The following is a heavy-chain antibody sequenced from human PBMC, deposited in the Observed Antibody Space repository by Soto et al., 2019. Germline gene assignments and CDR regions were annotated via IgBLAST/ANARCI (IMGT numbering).Heavy chain of an antibody. J-gene: IGHJ6*02. Sequence: QVQLVQSGAEVKKPGSSVKVSCKASGGTFSSYAISWVRQAPGQGLEWMGGIIPIFGTPNYAQKFQGRVTITAGESTSTVYMELSSLRSEDTAVFYCASEYNWNSIYYGMDVWGQGTTVTVSS. CDR3: ASEYNWNSIYYGMDV. CDR1: GGTFSSYA. D-gene: IGHD1-7*01. CDR2: IIPIFGTP. V-gene: IGHV1-69*01.